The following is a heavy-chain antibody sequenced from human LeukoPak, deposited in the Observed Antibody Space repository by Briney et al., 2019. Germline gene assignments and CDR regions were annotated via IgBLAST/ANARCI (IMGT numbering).Heavy chain of an antibody. J-gene: IGHJ4*02. Sequence: ASVKVSCKASGGTFSSYAISWVRQAPGQGLEWMGGIIPIFGTANYAQKFQGRVTITADESTSTAYMELSSLRSEDAAVYFCARDGCSSTSCFLHYWGQGTLVTVSS. D-gene: IGHD2-2*01. V-gene: IGHV1-69*13. CDR2: IIPIFGTA. CDR1: GGTFSSYA. CDR3: ARDGCSSTSCFLHY.